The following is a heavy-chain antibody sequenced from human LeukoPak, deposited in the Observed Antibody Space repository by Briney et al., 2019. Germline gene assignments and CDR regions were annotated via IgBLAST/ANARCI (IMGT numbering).Heavy chain of an antibody. Sequence: GGSLRLSCAASGFTFSTYYMSWVRQAPGKGLEWVSAIVNSGGSTYYADSVMGRFTISRDNSKNTLYLQMNSLRAEDTAVYYCAKHYDSSGYYYVNWGQGTLVTVSS. CDR2: IVNSGGST. V-gene: IGHV3-23*01. D-gene: IGHD3-22*01. CDR3: AKHYDSSGYYYVN. J-gene: IGHJ4*02. CDR1: GFTFSTYY.